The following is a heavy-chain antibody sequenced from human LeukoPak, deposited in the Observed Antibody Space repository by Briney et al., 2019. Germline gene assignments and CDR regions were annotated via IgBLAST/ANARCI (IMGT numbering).Heavy chain of an antibody. Sequence: SVKVSCKASGYTFTNYGKHWVRQAPGQRLEWLGWLNPGNGNTRYSQSFQGRVTFTRDTSATTAYMELSSLRSEDTAMYYCAKEATVIVVARSYFDYWGPGTLVTVSS. V-gene: IGHV1-3*01. J-gene: IGHJ4*02. CDR3: AKEATVIVVARSYFDY. CDR1: GYTFTNYG. CDR2: LNPGNGNT. D-gene: IGHD3-22*01.